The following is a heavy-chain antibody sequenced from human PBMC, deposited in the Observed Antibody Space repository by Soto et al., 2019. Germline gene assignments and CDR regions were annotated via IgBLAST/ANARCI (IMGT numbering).Heavy chain of an antibody. CDR2: ISSSGDKT. Sequence: DVQLLESGGGLEQPGGSLRLSCAASGFTFSTQAMSWVRQAPGTGLEWVSFISSSGDKTYYAHSVKGRFTISRDNSKNTLYLHMNSLRGEDTAVYYCAKARGGSWYDFDYWGQGTLVTVAS. CDR1: GFTFSTQA. J-gene: IGHJ4*02. D-gene: IGHD6-13*01. V-gene: IGHV3-23*01. CDR3: AKARGGSWYDFDY.